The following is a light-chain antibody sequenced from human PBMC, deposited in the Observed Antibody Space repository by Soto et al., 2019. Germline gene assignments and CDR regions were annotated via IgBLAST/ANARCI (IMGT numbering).Light chain of an antibody. CDR3: SAYAGSNNFV. Sequence: QSVLTQPPSASGSPGQSVTISCTGTSSDVGDNYVSWYQQHLGKAPTLIIYEVSQRPSGVPDHFSGSKSGNTASLTVSGLQTEDEADYYCSAYAGSNNFVFGSGTKVTAL. CDR2: EVS. J-gene: IGLJ1*01. CDR1: SSDVGDNY. V-gene: IGLV2-8*01.